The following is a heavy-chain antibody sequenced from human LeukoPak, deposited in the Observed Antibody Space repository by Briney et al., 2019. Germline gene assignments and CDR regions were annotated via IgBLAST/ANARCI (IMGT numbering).Heavy chain of an antibody. Sequence: PGGSLRLSCAASGFTFSSYAMSWVRQAPGKGLEWVSGISGSGGSTYYAGSVKGRFTISRDNFKNTLYLQMNSLRAEDTAVYYCAKSGVVMVVGATPRGFGCWGQGTPVTVAS. CDR2: ISGSGGST. V-gene: IGHV3-23*01. J-gene: IGHJ5*01. CDR1: GFTFSSYA. CDR3: AKSGVVMVVGATPRGFGC. D-gene: IGHD2-15*01.